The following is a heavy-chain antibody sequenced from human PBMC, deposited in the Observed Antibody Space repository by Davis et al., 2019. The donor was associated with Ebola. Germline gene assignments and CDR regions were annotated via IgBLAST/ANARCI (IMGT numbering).Heavy chain of an antibody. CDR3: AKEPTVKMGSWYYDL. J-gene: IGHJ2*01. V-gene: IGHV1-3*01. Sequence: AASVKVSCKASGYTFSSYGFSWVRQAPGQRLEWMGWISAGNGDTKYSQKFQGRVTITRDTSASTAYMELGSLRSEDTAVYYCAKEPTVKMGSWYYDLWGRGTLVTVSS. CDR1: GYTFSSYG. CDR2: ISAGNGDT. D-gene: IGHD5-24*01.